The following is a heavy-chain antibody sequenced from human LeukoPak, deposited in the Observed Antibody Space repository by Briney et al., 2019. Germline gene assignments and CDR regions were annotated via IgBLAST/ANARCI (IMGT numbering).Heavy chain of an antibody. Sequence: ASVTVSCKASGYTFTGYYMHWVRQAPGQGLEWMGWINPNSGGTNYAQKFQGRVTMTRDTSISTAYMELSRLRSDDTAVYYCARDSQGGYGDKTVDYWGQGTLVTVSS. D-gene: IGHD5-18*01. J-gene: IGHJ4*02. V-gene: IGHV1-2*02. CDR2: INPNSGGT. CDR1: GYTFTGYY. CDR3: ARDSQGGYGDKTVDY.